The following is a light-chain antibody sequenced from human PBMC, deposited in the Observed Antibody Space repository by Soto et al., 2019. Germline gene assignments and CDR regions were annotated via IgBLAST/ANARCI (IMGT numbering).Light chain of an antibody. Sequence: EIVVTQFPGTLSLSPGERATLSCRTSQTVSSTVSAWYQQKSGQAPRLLIYATSSRATGIPDRFSGSGSGTDFTLLISRLEPEDFAVYYCQQYGSSPPMYTFGQGTKLEMK. V-gene: IGKV3-20*01. CDR2: ATS. J-gene: IGKJ2*01. CDR1: QTVSSTV. CDR3: QQYGSSPPMYT.